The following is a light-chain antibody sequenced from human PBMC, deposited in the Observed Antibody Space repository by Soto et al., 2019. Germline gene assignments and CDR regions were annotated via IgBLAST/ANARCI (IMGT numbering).Light chain of an antibody. Sequence: EIVLTQSPATLSLSPGERATLSCRASQSVSIYLSWYQQKPGQAPSLLIYDGSNSATGLPARFSGSGSGTDFTLTISSREPEYFAVYYCQQRSHWPPITFGQGTRLEIK. CDR1: QSVSIY. CDR2: DGS. CDR3: QQRSHWPPIT. J-gene: IGKJ5*01. V-gene: IGKV3-11*01.